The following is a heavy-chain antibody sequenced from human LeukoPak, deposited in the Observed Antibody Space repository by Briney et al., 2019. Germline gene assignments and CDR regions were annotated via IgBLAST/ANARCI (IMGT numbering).Heavy chain of an antibody. J-gene: IGHJ4*02. CDR2: IYSGGST. CDR1: GFTVSSNY. V-gene: IGHV3-53*05. D-gene: IGHD3-3*01. Sequence: PGGSLRLSCAASGFTVSSNYMSWVRQAPGKGLEWVSVIYSGGSTYYADSVKGRFTISRDNSKNTLYLQMNSLRAEDTAVYYCAKDATIFGVVTRPLYYFDYWGQGTLVTVSS. CDR3: AKDATIFGVVTRPLYYFDY.